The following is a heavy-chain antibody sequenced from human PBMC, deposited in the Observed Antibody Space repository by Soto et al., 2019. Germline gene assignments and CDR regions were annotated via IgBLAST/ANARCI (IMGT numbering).Heavy chain of an antibody. CDR2: VFHTGNS. D-gene: IGHD3-16*01. Sequence: SETLSLTCAVSGCSISSSNWWSWVRQPPGKGLEWIGEVFHTGNSDYNPSLKSRVTISVDKSKNRFSLKLRSLTAADTAVYYCARHTFGGVFFDYWGQGTLVTVSS. CDR3: ARHTFGGVFFDY. J-gene: IGHJ4*02. CDR1: GCSISSSNW. V-gene: IGHV4-4*02.